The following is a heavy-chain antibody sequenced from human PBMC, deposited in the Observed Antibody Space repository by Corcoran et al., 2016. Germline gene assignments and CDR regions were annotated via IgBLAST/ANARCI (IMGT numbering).Heavy chain of an antibody. D-gene: IGHD4-17*01. V-gene: IGHV3-7*01. CDR2: IKEDGTER. Sequence: EVQLVESGGGLVQPGGSLRLSCVASGFTFGSYWMAWVRQAPGKGLEWVATIKEDGTERYYVDSVKGRFTISRDSAKDSMFLQMNLLRAEATAVYDGAIDPLRRYDYWGQGILVSVSS. CDR3: AIDPLRRYDY. J-gene: IGHJ4*02. CDR1: GFTFGSYW.